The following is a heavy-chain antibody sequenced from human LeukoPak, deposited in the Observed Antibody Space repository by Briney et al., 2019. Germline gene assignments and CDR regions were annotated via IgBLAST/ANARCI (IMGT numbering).Heavy chain of an antibody. V-gene: IGHV3-23*01. D-gene: IGHD3-22*01. Sequence: GRSLRLSCAASGFTFSSYAMSWVRQAPGKGLEWVSSITSSGAATYYADSVKGRFTISRDNSDNTLYLQMNSLRAEDTAVYYCAKDRPNYYGSNGHYYKLNGDCWGQGTLVTVSS. CDR3: AKDRPNYYGSNGHYYKLNGDC. CDR1: GFTFSSYA. CDR2: ITSSGAAT. J-gene: IGHJ4*02.